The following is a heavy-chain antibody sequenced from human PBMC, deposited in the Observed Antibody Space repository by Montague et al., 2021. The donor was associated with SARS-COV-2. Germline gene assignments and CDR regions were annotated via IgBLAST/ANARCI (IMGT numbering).Heavy chain of an antibody. CDR1: GGSITNNIDY. Sequence: SETLSHTCTVSGGSITNNIDYWAWIRQPPGKGLEWIGSIYYTGNTYYNPSLKSRVTISVVTSKNHFTLKLSSVTVAETAVYYCARLKRYFDSNGSPSASDFWGQGTKVTVSS. V-gene: IGHV4-39*02. CDR2: IYYTGNT. CDR3: ARLKRYFDSNGSPSASDF. D-gene: IGHD3-22*01. J-gene: IGHJ3*01.